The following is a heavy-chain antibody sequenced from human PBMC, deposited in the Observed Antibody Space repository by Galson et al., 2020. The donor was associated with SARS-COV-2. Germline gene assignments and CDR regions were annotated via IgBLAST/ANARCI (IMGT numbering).Heavy chain of an antibody. Sequence: VSSNSAAWNWIRQSPSRGLEWLGRTYYRSQWSTDYAVSVKSRITINPDTSKNQFSLQLNSVTPEDTAIYYCAGRVAGAGSLHIWGQGTMVIVSS. J-gene: IGHJ3*02. CDR2: TYYRSQWST. D-gene: IGHD6-13*01. CDR1: VSSNSAA. V-gene: IGHV6-1*01. CDR3: AGRVAGAGSLHI.